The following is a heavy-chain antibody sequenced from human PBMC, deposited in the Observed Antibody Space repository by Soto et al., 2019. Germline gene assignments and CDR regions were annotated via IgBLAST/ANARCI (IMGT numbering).Heavy chain of an antibody. D-gene: IGHD6-13*01. CDR1: GGSISSYY. J-gene: IGHJ3*02. V-gene: IGHV4-59*01. CDR2: IYYSGST. Sequence: QVQLQESGPGLVKPSETLSLTCTVSGGSISSYYWSWIRQPPGKGLEWIGYIYYSGSTNYNPSLTSRVTISVDTSKSQFSLKLSSVTAADTAVYYCAREGYRSSWYAWGAFEIWGQGTMVTVSS. CDR3: AREGYRSSWYAWGAFEI.